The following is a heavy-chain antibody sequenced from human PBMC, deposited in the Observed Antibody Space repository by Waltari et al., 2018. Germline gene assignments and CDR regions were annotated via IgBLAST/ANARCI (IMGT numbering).Heavy chain of an antibody. Sequence: EVQLLESGGGLVQPGGSLRLSCAASGFTFSSYSMTWSRQVPGKGLEWVSIISGNGSGTNYADSVKGRFTIARDKSKNTVWLQMNSLRAEDTAVYYGAKRLSSGYYPFDYWGQGTLVTVSS. CDR3: AKRLSSGYYPFDY. CDR2: ISGNGSGT. J-gene: IGHJ4*02. D-gene: IGHD3-22*01. CDR1: GFTFSSYS. V-gene: IGHV3-23*01.